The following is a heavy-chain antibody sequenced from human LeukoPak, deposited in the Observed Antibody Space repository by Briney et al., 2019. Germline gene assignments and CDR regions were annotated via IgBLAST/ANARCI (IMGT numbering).Heavy chain of an antibody. CDR3: AREVLDSTSRSWDLDL. V-gene: IGHV3-13*01. CDR1: GFTFSTYD. Sequence: GGSLRLSCAASGFTFSTYDMHWVRQPTGKGLEWVSAIATIDDTYYSDSVKGQFTISRENAKNSLFLQMNSLRAGDTAVYYCAREVLDSTSRSWDLDLWGRGTLVTVSS. D-gene: IGHD2-2*01. CDR2: IATIDDT. J-gene: IGHJ2*01.